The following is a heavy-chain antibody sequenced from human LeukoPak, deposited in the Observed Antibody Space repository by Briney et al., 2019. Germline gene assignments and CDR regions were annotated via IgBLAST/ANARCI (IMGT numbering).Heavy chain of an antibody. V-gene: IGHV4-59*01. D-gene: IGHD3-10*01. CDR2: IYYTWST. J-gene: IGHJ3*02. CDR1: GGSISPYY. Sequence: SETLSLTCIVSGGSISPYYWSWIRQPPGKGLEWIGYIYYTWSTYYNPSLKSRVTISVDTSKNQFSLKLSSVTAADTAVYYCARAYYYGSGTFDIWGHGTMVTVSS. CDR3: ARAYYYGSGTFDI.